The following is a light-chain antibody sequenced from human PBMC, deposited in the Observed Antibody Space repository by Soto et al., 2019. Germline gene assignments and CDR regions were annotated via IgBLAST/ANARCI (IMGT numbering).Light chain of an antibody. V-gene: IGLV2-11*01. CDR3: CSNAGSPFYV. CDR2: GVS. J-gene: IGLJ1*01. CDR1: SSDVGGYED. Sequence: QSVLTQPRSVSGSPGQSVTISCTGTSSDVGGYEDVPWYQQHPGKAANLMIYGVSKRPSGFPDRFPGTSSGNTSFLTISGLQTEDVADYYCCSNAGSPFYVFXIGTKVTVL.